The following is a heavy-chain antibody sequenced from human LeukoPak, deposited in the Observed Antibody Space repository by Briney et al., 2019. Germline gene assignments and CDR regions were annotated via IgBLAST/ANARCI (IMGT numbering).Heavy chain of an antibody. D-gene: IGHD3-3*01. V-gene: IGHV4-39*07. CDR2: IYYSGST. CDR1: GGSISSGTYY. J-gene: IGHJ4*02. Sequence: SETLSLTCIVSGGSISSGTYYWGWIRQPPGKGLEWIGSIYYSGSTYYNPSLKSRVTISVDRSKNQFSLKLSSVAAADTAVYYCARSYDTNFDYWGQGTLVTVSS. CDR3: ARSYDTNFDY.